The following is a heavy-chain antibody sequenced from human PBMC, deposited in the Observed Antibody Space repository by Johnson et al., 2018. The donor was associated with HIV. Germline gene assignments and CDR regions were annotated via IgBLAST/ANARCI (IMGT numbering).Heavy chain of an antibody. V-gene: IGHV3-9*01. D-gene: IGHD3-16*01. CDR3: ARGGSMWGRLVLGEKGGAFDI. CDR2: ISWNSGSI. J-gene: IGHJ3*02. CDR1: GFTFDDYA. Sequence: HLVESGGGLVQPGRSLRLSCAASGFTFDDYAMHWVRQAPGKGLEWVSGISWNSGSIGYADSVKGRFTISRANAKNSLYLQMNSLRAEDTALYYCARGGSMWGRLVLGEKGGAFDIWGQGTLVTVSS.